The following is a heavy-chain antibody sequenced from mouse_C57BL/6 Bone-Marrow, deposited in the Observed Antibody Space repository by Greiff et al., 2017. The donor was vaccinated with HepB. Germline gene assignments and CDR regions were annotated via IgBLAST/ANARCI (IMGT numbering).Heavy chain of an antibody. J-gene: IGHJ2*01. D-gene: IGHD2-2*01. CDR2: ISYDGSN. CDR1: GYSITSGYY. V-gene: IGHV3-6*01. Sequence: EVQVVESGPGLVKPSQSLSLTCSVTGYSITSGYYWNWIRQFPGNKLEWMGYISYDGSNNYNPSLKNRISITRDTSKNQFFLKLNSVTTEDTATYYCARKAMVTTYFDYWGQGTTLTVSS. CDR3: ARKAMVTTYFDY.